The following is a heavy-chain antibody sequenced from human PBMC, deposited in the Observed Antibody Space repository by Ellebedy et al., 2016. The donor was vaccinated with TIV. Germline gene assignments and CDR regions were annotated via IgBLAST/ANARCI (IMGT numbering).Heavy chain of an antibody. CDR2: IYYSGST. D-gene: IGHD4-23*01. J-gene: IGHJ3*02. Sequence: SETLSLXXTVSSGSISSSSYYWGWIRQPPGKGLEWIGSIYYSGSTYYNPSLKSRVTISVDTSKNQFSLKLSSVTAADTAVYYCARLCPTVVTPFCSFDIWGQGTMVTVSS. CDR1: SGSISSSSYY. CDR3: ARLCPTVVTPFCSFDI. V-gene: IGHV4-39*01.